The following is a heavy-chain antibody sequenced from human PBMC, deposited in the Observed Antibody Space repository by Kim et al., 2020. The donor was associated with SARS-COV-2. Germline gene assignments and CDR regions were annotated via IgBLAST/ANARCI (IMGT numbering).Heavy chain of an antibody. V-gene: IGHV4-31*03. CDR3: ARAPLGPAAGIRS. CDR1: GGSISSGGYY. J-gene: IGHJ5*02. Sequence: SETLSLTCTVSGGSISSGGYYWSWIRQHPGKGLEWIGYIYYSGSTYYNPSLKSRVTISVDTSKNQFSLKLSSVTAADTAVYYCARAPLGPAAGIRSWGQGTLVTVSS. D-gene: IGHD6-13*01. CDR2: IYYSGST.